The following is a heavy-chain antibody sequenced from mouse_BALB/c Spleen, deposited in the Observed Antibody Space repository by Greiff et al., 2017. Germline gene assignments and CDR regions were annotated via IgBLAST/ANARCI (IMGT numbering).Heavy chain of an antibody. CDR3: ARGGRPYFDY. CDR1: GYSFTGYF. J-gene: IGHJ2*01. CDR2: INPYNGDT. Sequence: VQVQQSGPELVKPGASGKISCKASGYSFTGYFMNWVMQSHGKSLEWIGRINPYNGDTFYNQKFKGKATLTVDKSSSTAHMELRSLASEDSEVYYSARGGRPYFDYWGAGTTLTVSS. V-gene: IGHV1-20*02.